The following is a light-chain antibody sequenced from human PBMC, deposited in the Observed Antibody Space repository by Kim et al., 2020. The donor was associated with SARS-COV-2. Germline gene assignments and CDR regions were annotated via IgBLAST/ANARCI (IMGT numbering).Light chain of an antibody. CDR3: QQYDDWPPWT. CDR2: GAS. CDR1: QSVGSN. J-gene: IGKJ1*01. V-gene: IGKV3-15*01. Sequence: PGERATLSCRASQSVGSNVAWYQQKPGQAPRLLIYGASTRATDIPARFSGSGSGTEFTLTISSLQSEDLADYFCQQYDDWPPWTFGQGTKVDIK.